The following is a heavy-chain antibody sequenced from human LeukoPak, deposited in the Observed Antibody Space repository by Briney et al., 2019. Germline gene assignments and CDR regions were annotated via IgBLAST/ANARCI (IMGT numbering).Heavy chain of an antibody. CDR3: AKMRYHDCSAYYFDY. CDR2: ISASGSST. J-gene: IGHJ4*02. CDR1: GFTFSSYA. Sequence: HSGGSLRLSCAASGFTFSSYAMGWVRQPPGKGLEWDSGISASGSSTYFAESVKGRFTISRDNSKNTLYLQMSSLRAEDTAVYYCAKMRYHDCSAYYFDYWGQGTLVTVSS. D-gene: IGHD3-22*01. V-gene: IGHV3-23*01.